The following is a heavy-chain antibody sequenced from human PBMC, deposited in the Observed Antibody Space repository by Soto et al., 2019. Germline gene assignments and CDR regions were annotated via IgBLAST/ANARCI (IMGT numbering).Heavy chain of an antibody. J-gene: IGHJ4*02. CDR3: ATDVGEMTTITRVFDY. CDR1: GFTFSSYA. V-gene: IGHV3-23*01. Sequence: EVQMLESGGGLVQPGGSLRLSCAASGFTFSSYAMSWVRQAPGKGLEWVSGISGSGSITYYADSVKGRFTISRDNSKNTLYMQMNSLRAEATDVYYCATDVGEMTTITRVFDYWGQGTLVTVSS. D-gene: IGHD4-4*01. CDR2: ISGSGSIT.